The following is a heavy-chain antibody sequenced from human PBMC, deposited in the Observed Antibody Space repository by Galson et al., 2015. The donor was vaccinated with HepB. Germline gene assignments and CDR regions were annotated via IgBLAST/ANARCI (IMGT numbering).Heavy chain of an antibody. CDR2: ISSAGTTQ. CDR1: GFAFNTYT. D-gene: IGHD1-26*01. CDR3: ARDAMGRGSGSYSAFDY. V-gene: IGHV3-30-3*01. Sequence: SLRLSCAASGFAFNTYTMQWVRQAPGKGLEWVATISSAGTTQYYADSVKGRFTSSRDNSKNLVYLQMNSLGAEDTAVYYCARDAMGRGSGSYSAFDYWAREPWSPSPQ. J-gene: IGHJ4*02.